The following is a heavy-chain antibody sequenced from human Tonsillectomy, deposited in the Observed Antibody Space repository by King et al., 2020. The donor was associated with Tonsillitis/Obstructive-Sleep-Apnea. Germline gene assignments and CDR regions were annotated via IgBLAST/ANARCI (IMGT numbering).Heavy chain of an antibody. Sequence: VQLVESGGGVVQPGKSLRLSCAASGFIFSNYAMHWVRQAPGKGLEWVAVISYDGINKYYGDSVKGRFTISRDNSKNTLYLQMKSLRGEDMAVYYCARDGLPGRMTIFGVVITYWGQGALVTVSS. V-gene: IGHV3-30*04. CDR1: GFIFSNYA. CDR2: ISYDGINK. CDR3: ARDGLPGRMTIFGVVITY. D-gene: IGHD3-3*01. J-gene: IGHJ4*02.